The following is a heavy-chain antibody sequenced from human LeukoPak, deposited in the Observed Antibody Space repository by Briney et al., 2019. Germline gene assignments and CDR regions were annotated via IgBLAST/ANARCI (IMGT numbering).Heavy chain of an antibody. V-gene: IGHV4-39*07. CDR1: GASINGGSNY. J-gene: IGHJ3*02. Sequence: PSETLSLTCRVSGASINGGSNYWGGIRQPPGKTLEWIGSIYSSDSTYYNRSLKSRVIIMIDTPKNHFSLTLSSVTAADTVVYYCARSDGYGLVGIWGQGTMGTVSA. CDR3: ARSDGYGLVGI. CDR2: IYSSDST. D-gene: IGHD5-18*01.